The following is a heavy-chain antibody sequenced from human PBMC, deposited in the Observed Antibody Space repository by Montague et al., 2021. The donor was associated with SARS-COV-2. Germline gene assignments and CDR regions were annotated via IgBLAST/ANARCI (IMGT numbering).Heavy chain of an antibody. Sequence: SETLSLTCTVSGASFSGNYWTWLRQSPGKGLEWMGEVNSGGSTNXXPSYKSRVAISVDTSKNQFSLSLRSLTAADTATYFCARPHYGDYFDFWGHGTQVTVSS. V-gene: IGHV4-34*01. J-gene: IGHJ4*01. CDR1: GASFSGNY. CDR3: ARPHYGDYFDF. D-gene: IGHD4-17*01. CDR2: VNSGGST.